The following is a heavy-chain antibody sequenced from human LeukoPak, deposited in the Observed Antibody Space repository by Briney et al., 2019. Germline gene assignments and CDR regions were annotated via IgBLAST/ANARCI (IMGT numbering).Heavy chain of an antibody. D-gene: IGHD3-9*01. CDR2: IDPSDSYT. V-gene: IGHV5-10-1*01. CDR3: ARLRYDILTGYQKDY. Sequence: GESLRISCKGSGYSFTSYWISWVRQTPGKGLEWMGRIDPSDSYTNYSPSFQGHVTISADRSISTAYLQWSSLKASDTAMYYCARLRYDILTGYQKDYWGQGTLVTVSS. CDR1: GYSFTSYW. J-gene: IGHJ4*02.